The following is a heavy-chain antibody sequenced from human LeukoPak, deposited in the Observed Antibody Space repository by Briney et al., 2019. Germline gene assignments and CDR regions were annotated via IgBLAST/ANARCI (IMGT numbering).Heavy chain of an antibody. Sequence: SETLSLTCTVSGGSISSYYWSWIRQPPGKGLEWIGYIYYSGSINYNPSLKSRVTISVDTSKNQFSLKLSSVTAADTAVYYCARDQIGLDYGGMDVWGQGTTVTVPS. CDR2: IYYSGSI. CDR3: ARDQIGLDYGGMDV. D-gene: IGHD3/OR15-3a*01. CDR1: GGSISSYY. J-gene: IGHJ6*02. V-gene: IGHV4-59*01.